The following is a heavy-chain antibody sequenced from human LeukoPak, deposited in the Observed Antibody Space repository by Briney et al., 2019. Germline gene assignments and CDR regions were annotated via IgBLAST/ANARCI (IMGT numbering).Heavy chain of an antibody. V-gene: IGHV4-30-2*01. Sequence: SETLPLTCAVSGGSISSRDYSWSWIRQPPGKGLEWIGYIYHSGSTYYNPSLKSRVTISIDRSKNQFSLKLSSVTAADTAVYYCATEMTAMVYFDYWGQGTLVTVSS. CDR3: ATEMTAMVYFDY. CDR2: IYHSGST. D-gene: IGHD5-18*01. J-gene: IGHJ4*02. CDR1: GGSISSRDYS.